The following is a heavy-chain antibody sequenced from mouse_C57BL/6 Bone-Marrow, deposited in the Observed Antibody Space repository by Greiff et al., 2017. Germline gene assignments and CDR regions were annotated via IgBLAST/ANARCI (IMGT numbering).Heavy chain of an antibody. CDR1: GFTFSDYG. Sequence: EVHLVESGGGLVKPGGSLTLSCAASGFTFSDYGMHWVRQAPEQGLEWVAYISSGSSTIYYADTVKGRFTISRDNAKNTLFLQMTSLRSEDTAMYYCASSPLNWDWFAYWGQGTLVTVSA. CDR3: ASSPLNWDWFAY. J-gene: IGHJ3*01. V-gene: IGHV5-17*01. D-gene: IGHD4-1*01. CDR2: ISSGSSTI.